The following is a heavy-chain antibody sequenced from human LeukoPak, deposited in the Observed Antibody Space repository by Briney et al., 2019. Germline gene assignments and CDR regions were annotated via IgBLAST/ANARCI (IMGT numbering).Heavy chain of an antibody. CDR3: ARGPGYYDGRGYTYYFDY. J-gene: IGHJ4*02. Sequence: VALVKVSCKASGYTFTNFDINWVRQATGQGLEWMGWINPNSGNTGFAQNFQGRVTVTRITSISTAYMELNSLRSEDTAVYYCARGPGYYDGRGYTYYFDYWGQGTLVTVSS. V-gene: IGHV1-8*01. CDR1: GYTFTNFD. CDR2: INPNSGNT. D-gene: IGHD3-22*01.